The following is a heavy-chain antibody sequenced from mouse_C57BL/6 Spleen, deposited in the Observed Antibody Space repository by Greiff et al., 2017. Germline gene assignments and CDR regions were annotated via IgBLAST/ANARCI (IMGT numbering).Heavy chain of an antibody. Sequence: VQLKESVAELVRPGASVKLSCTASGFNIKNTYMHCVKQRPEQGLEWIGRIDPANGNTKYAPKFQGKATITADTSSNTAYLQLSSLTSEDTAIYYCARWGGSSDFDYWGQGTTLTVSS. V-gene: IGHV14-3*01. CDR1: GFNIKNTY. CDR3: ARWGGSSDFDY. D-gene: IGHD1-1*01. CDR2: IDPANGNT. J-gene: IGHJ2*01.